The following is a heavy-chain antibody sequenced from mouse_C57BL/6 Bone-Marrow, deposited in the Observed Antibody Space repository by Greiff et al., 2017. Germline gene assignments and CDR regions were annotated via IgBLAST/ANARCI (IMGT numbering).Heavy chain of an antibody. D-gene: IGHD1-1*01. CDR2: IYPGDGDT. CDR3: AKRGYYYGSSYGYFDV. Sequence: VQLQQSGPELVKPGASVKISCKASGYAFSSSWMNWVKQRPGKGLEWIGRIYPGDGDTNYNGKFKGKATLTADKSSSTAYMQLSSLTSEDSAVYFGAKRGYYYGSSYGYFDVWGTGTTVTVSS. J-gene: IGHJ1*03. V-gene: IGHV1-82*01. CDR1: GYAFSSSW.